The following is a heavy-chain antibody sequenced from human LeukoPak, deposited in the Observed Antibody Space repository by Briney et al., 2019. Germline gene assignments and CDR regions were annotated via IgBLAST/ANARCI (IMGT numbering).Heavy chain of an antibody. CDR2: ISYAGSNQ. J-gene: IGHJ4*02. Sequence: SGRSLRLSCAASGFTFSSYAMHWVRQAPGKGLKWVAFISYAGSNQYYADSVKGRFTISRDNSKNTLYLQMNSLRAEDTAVYYCARDLKVNYYESSGYVDYWGQGTLVTVSS. D-gene: IGHD3-22*01. CDR1: GFTFSSYA. CDR3: ARDLKVNYYESSGYVDY. V-gene: IGHV3-30-3*01.